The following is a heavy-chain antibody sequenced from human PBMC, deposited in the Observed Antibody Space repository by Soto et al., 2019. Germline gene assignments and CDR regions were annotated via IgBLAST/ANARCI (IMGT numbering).Heavy chain of an antibody. V-gene: IGHV4-39*01. D-gene: IGHD3-9*01. CDR1: GGSISSSSYY. CDR2: IYYSGST. J-gene: IGHJ3*02. Sequence: QLQLQESGPGLVKPSETLSLTCTVSGGSISSSSYYWGWIRQPPGKGLEWIGSIYYSGSTYYNPSLKSRVTRSVDTSKNQFALKLGSVTAADTAVYFCARPLADDILTGYYRDDAFDIWGQGTMVTVSS. CDR3: ARPLADDILTGYYRDDAFDI.